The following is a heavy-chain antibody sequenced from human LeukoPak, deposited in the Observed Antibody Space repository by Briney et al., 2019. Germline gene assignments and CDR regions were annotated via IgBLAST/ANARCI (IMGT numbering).Heavy chain of an antibody. CDR2: INHSGST. V-gene: IGHV4-34*01. CDR3: ARGFSWAFRGFDY. CDR1: GGSFSGYY. J-gene: IGHJ4*02. D-gene: IGHD3-16*01. Sequence: SETLSLTCAVSGGSFSGYYWSWIRQPPGTGLEGIGEINHSGSTNYNPSLKSRVTISVETSKNQFSLKLSSVTAADTAVYYCARGFSWAFRGFDYWGQGTLVTVSS.